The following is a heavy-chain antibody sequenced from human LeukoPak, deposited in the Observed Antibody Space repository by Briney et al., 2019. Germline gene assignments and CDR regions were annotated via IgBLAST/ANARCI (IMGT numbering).Heavy chain of an antibody. D-gene: IGHD2-2*01. CDR3: AREGYCSSTSCPFDY. V-gene: IGHV1-69*04. CDR1: GGTFSSYA. J-gene: IGHJ4*02. Sequence: SVKVSCRASGGTFSSYAISWVRQAPGQGLEWMGRIIPIFGIANYAQKFQGRVTITADKSTSTAYMELSSLRSEDTAVYYCAREGYCSSTSCPFDYWGQGTLVTVSS. CDR2: IIPIFGIA.